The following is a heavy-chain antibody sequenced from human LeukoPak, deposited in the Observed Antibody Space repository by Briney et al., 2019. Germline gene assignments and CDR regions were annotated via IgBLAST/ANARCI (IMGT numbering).Heavy chain of an antibody. CDR1: GYTFTSYD. CDR3: ARGSNPPYYYVNY. CDR2: MNPNSGNT. D-gene: IGHD3-10*02. V-gene: IGHV1-8*01. J-gene: IGHJ4*02. Sequence: ASVKVSCKASGYTFTSYDINWVRQATGQGLEWMGWMNPNSGNTGYAQKFQGRVTTTRNTSISTAYMELSSLRSEDTAVYYCARGSNPPYYYVNYWGQGTLVTVSS.